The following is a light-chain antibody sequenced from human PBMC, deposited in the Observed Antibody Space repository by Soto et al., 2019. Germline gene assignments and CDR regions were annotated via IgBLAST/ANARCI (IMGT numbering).Light chain of an antibody. CDR2: AAS. CDR3: QQSFRVPRT. V-gene: IGKV1-39*01. CDR1: QPISTY. J-gene: IGKJ1*01. Sequence: DILMTQSPSSLSASVGDSVTLTCRTSQPISTYLNWYQHKSGRAPQLLIYAASSLQTGVPSRFSGSGSGTEFTLTISSLQPEDFVTYYCQQSFRVPRTFGQGTKVEI.